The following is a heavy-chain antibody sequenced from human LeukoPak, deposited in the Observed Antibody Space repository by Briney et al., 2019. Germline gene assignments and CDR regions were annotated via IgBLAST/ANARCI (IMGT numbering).Heavy chain of an antibody. V-gene: IGHV6-1*01. CDR3: ARGDQAFDI. CDR1: GDSVSSNSAA. J-gene: IGHJ3*02. Sequence: SQTLSLTCAISGDSVSSNSAAWNWIRQSPSRGLEWPGRTYYRSKWSNNYALSVKSRITINSDTSKNQFSLQLNSVTPEDTALYYCARGDQAFDIWSQGTKVTVSS. CDR2: TYYRSKWSN.